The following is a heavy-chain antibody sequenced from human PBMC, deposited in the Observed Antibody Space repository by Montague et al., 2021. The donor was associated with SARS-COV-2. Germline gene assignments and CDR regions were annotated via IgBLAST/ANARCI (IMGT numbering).Heavy chain of an antibody. CDR1: GGSISPYC. V-gene: IGHV4-59*12. Sequence: SETLSLTCTVSGGSISPYCWSWIRQPPGKGLECIGYTSYSGSTDYNPSLKSRVTISIDTSKNQFSLKLSSVTAADTAVYYCARWGEYYDSPYYYYAMDVWGQGTTVTVSS. CDR3: ARWGEYYDSPYYYYAMDV. CDR2: TSYSGST. J-gene: IGHJ6*02. D-gene: IGHD3-3*01.